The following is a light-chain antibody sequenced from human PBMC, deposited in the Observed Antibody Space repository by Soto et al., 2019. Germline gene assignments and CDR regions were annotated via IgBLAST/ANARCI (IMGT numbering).Light chain of an antibody. CDR1: QSVDKY. Sequence: EIVLTQSPATLSLSPGERATLSCRASQSVDKYLVWYQQKPGQAPRLLVHDASNRASGVPPRFSGSGSGTDFTLTISSLEPDDFAFYYCQPRRNGGTFGQGTKVEIK. J-gene: IGKJ1*01. CDR2: DAS. CDR3: QPRRNGGT. V-gene: IGKV3-11*01.